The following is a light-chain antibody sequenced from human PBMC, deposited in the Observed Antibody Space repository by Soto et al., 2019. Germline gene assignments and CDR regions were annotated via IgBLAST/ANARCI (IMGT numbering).Light chain of an antibody. CDR1: SSDVGSYNL. V-gene: IGLV2-23*02. Sequence: QSALTQPASVSGSPGQSITISCTGTSSDVGSYNLVSWYQQHPGKAPKLMIYEVSKRPSGVSNRFSGSKSGNTASLTISGLQAEDEADYYCCSYAVSLVVFGGGTKVTVL. J-gene: IGLJ2*01. CDR3: CSYAVSLVV. CDR2: EVS.